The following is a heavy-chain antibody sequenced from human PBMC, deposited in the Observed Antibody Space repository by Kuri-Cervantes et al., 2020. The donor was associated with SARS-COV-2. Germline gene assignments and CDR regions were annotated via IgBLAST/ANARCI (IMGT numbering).Heavy chain of an antibody. CDR2: ISSSSSYI. Sequence: GESLKISCAASGFTFSSYAMSWVRQAPGKGLEWVSSISSSSSYIYYADSVKGRFTISRDNAKNSLHLQMNSLRAEDTAVYYCARFRDRNYFDYWGQGTLVTVSS. CDR1: GFTFSSYA. D-gene: IGHD2-15*01. CDR3: ARFRDRNYFDY. V-gene: IGHV3-21*01. J-gene: IGHJ4*02.